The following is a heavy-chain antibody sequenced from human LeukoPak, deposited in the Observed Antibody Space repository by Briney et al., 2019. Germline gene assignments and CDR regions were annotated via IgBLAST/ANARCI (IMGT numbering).Heavy chain of an antibody. J-gene: IGHJ3*02. D-gene: IGHD3-9*01. CDR1: GYTFTSYH. CDR2: INPSGGST. Sequence: ASVKVSCKASGYTFTSYHMHWVRQAPGRGLEWMGIINPSGGSTRYAQKFQGRATITADESTSTAYMELSSLRSEDTAVYYCARDFSYDILTGYRRTNHDAFDIWGQGTMVTVSS. CDR3: ARDFSYDILTGYRRTNHDAFDI. V-gene: IGHV1-46*01.